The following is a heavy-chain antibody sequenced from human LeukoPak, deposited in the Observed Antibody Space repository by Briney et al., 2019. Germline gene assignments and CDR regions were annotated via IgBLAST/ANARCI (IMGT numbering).Heavy chain of an antibody. D-gene: IGHD2-2*01. Sequence: SVKVSCTASGGTFSSYAISWVRQAPGQGLEWMGRIIPIFGIANYAQKFQGRVTITADKSRSTAYMELSSLRSEDTAVYYCARDELVVPAAIWGQGTLVTVSS. CDR1: GGTFSSYA. CDR2: IIPIFGIA. V-gene: IGHV1-69*04. CDR3: ARDELVVPAAI. J-gene: IGHJ4*02.